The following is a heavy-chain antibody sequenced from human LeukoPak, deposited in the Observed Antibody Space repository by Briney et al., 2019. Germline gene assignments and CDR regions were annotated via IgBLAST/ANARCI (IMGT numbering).Heavy chain of an antibody. CDR1: GRSISSYY. CDR2: HYYSGST. V-gene: IGHV4-59*01. J-gene: IGHJ6*02. D-gene: IGHD6-13*01. Sequence: SQTLSLTCTVSGRSISSYYWNWIRQPPGKGLEWIGHHYYSGSTNYNPSLKSRVTISVDTSKNQFSLKLSSVTAADTAVYYCATSLAAAGSYYYYGMDVWGQGTTVTVSS. CDR3: ATSLAAAGSYYYYGMDV.